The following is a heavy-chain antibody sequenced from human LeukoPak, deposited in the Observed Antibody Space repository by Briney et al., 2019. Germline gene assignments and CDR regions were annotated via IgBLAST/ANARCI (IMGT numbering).Heavy chain of an antibody. CDR2: ISYDGSNK. D-gene: IGHD2-15*01. CDR3: ASDYCSGGSCYFDY. Sequence: GRSLRLSCAASGFTFSSYAMHWVRQAPGKGLEWVAVISYDGSNKYYADSVKGRFTISRDNSKNTLYLQMNSLRAEDTAVYYCASDYCSGGSCYFDYWGQGTLVTVSS. V-gene: IGHV3-30*04. CDR1: GFTFSSYA. J-gene: IGHJ4*02.